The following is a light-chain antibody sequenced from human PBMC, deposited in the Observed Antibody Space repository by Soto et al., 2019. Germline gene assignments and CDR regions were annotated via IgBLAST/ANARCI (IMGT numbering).Light chain of an antibody. Sequence: DIQMTQSPSSLSASVGDRVSFTCRASQTISTWLAWYQQKPGKAPKLLIYAASSLQSGVPSRFSGSGSGTDFTLTISSLQPEDFATYYCQHADSFPLITFGQGTRLEIK. CDR3: QHADSFPLIT. J-gene: IGKJ5*01. CDR2: AAS. V-gene: IGKV1-12*01. CDR1: QTISTW.